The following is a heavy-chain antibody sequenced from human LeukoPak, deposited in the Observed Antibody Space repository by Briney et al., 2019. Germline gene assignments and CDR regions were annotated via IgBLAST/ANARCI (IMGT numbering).Heavy chain of an antibody. Sequence: GASVKVSCKASGYTLTSYDINWVRQATGQGLEWMGWMNPNSGNTGYAQKFQGRVTMTRNTSINTAYMELSSLRSEDTAVYYRARGSLYCGGDCYHDIWGQGTMVTVSS. CDR3: ARGSLYCGGDCYHDI. V-gene: IGHV1-8*01. CDR2: MNPNSGNT. CDR1: GYTLTSYD. D-gene: IGHD2-21*02. J-gene: IGHJ3*02.